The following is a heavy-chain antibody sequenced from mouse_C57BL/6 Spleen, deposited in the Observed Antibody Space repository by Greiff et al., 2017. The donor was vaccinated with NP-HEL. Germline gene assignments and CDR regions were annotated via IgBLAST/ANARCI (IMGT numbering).Heavy chain of an antibody. Sequence: QVQLQQSGAELVKPGASVKISCKASGYAFSSYWMNWVKQRPGKGLEWIGQISPGDGDTNYNGKFKGKATLTADKSSSTASMPLSSLTFEDAAVDFCARSPYYYGSSYGDYWGQGTTLTVSS. CDR2: ISPGDGDT. CDR1: GYAFSSYW. J-gene: IGHJ2*01. D-gene: IGHD1-1*01. V-gene: IGHV1-80*01. CDR3: ARSPYYYGSSYGDY.